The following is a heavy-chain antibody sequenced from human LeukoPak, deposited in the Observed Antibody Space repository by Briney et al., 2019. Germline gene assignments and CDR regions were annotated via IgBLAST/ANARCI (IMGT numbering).Heavy chain of an antibody. CDR1: GFTFSSYA. D-gene: IGHD1-26*01. V-gene: IGHV3-48*01. Sequence: PGGSLRLSCAASGFTFSSYAMSWVRQAPGKGLEWVAFIDTTSRTMYYAGSVKGRFSISRDNAKNSLFLQMNSLRVEDTAVYYCVRDRVGGSLDYWGQGTLVTVSS. J-gene: IGHJ4*02. CDR3: VRDRVGGSLDY. CDR2: IDTTSRTM.